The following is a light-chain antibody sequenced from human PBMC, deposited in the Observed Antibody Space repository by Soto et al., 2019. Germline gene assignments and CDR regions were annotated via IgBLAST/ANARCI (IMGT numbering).Light chain of an antibody. CDR3: QQYNSWPRA. J-gene: IGKJ1*01. V-gene: IGKV3-15*01. CDR2: GAS. CDR1: QSVSSN. Sequence: EMVMTQSPATLSVSPGERATLSCRASQSVSSNLAWYQQKPGQAPRLLIYGASTRATGVPARFSGSGSGTEFTLTISSLQSEDFAVYYCQQYNSWPRAFGQGTKVESK.